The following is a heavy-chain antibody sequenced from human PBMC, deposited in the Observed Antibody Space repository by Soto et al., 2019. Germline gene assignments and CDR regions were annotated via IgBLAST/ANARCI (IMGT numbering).Heavy chain of an antibody. V-gene: IGHV3-9*01. CDR3: AKGGPDAFSGGGICYFDS. CDR1: GFTFDDYA. Sequence: EVQLVESGGGLVQPGRSLRLSCAASGFTFDDYAMYWVRRLPGKGLEWVSSISWNGNIIGYADSVKGRFTISRDNAKNSLYLQLNSLRPEDTALYYCAKGGPDAFSGGGICYFDSWGHGALVTVYS. J-gene: IGHJ4*01. CDR2: ISWNGNII. D-gene: IGHD2-15*01.